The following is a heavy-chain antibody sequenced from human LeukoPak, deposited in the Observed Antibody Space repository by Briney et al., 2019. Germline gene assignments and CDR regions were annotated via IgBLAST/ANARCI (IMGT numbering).Heavy chain of an antibody. CDR3: ARDLGSDLWTGQFDF. J-gene: IGHJ4*02. Sequence: ASVKVSCKASGYTFADYYIHWVRQAPGQGLEWVGWINPKRGDTKNAQKFQGRVTLTRDTSTSTSYMELTSLTSGDTAVFYCARDLGSDLWTGQFDFWGQGTLVTVSS. D-gene: IGHD3/OR15-3a*01. CDR1: GYTFADYY. CDR2: INPKRGDT. V-gene: IGHV1-2*02.